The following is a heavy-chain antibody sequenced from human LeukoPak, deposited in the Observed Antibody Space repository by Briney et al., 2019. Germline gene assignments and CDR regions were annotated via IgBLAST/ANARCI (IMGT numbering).Heavy chain of an antibody. CDR1: GYTFTSYD. J-gene: IGHJ4*02. D-gene: IGHD3-22*01. CDR3: GYDSSGYHYFDY. V-gene: IGHV1-69*13. Sequence: SVKVSCKASGYTFTSYDINWVRQATGQGLEWMGGIIPIFGTANYAQKFQGRVTITADESTSTAYMELSSLRSEDTAVYYCGYDSSGYHYFDYWGQGTLVTVSS. CDR2: IIPIFGTA.